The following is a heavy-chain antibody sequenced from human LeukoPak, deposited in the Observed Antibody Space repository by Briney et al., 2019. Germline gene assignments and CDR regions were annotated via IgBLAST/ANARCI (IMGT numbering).Heavy chain of an antibody. V-gene: IGHV1-46*01. D-gene: IGHD2-2*01. CDR2: INPSGSST. J-gene: IGHJ3*02. CDR1: GYSFTSHY. Sequence: GASVKVSCKASGYSFTSHYMHWVRQAPGQGLEWMGLINPSGSSTLYAQKFQGRVTMTRDMSTTKAYMELSSLRSEDTAVYYCARVLGYCSSTSCHNAFDIWGQGTMVTVSS. CDR3: ARVLGYCSSTSCHNAFDI.